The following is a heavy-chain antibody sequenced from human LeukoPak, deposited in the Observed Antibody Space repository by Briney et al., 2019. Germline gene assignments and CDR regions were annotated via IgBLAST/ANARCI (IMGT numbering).Heavy chain of an antibody. Sequence: GGSLRLSCAASGFTVSTNYMTWVRQAPGKGLEWVSIIYSGGSTYYAEYVKGRFTISRDNSENTLYLQMNSLRAEDTAVYYCARVLRGSGSCFDYWGQGTLVTVSS. CDR2: IYSGGST. D-gene: IGHD2-15*01. CDR1: GFTVSTNY. CDR3: ARVLRGSGSCFDY. J-gene: IGHJ4*02. V-gene: IGHV3-66*01.